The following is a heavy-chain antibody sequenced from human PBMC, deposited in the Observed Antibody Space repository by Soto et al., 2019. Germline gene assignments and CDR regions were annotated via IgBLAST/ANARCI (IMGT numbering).Heavy chain of an antibody. CDR2: IDWDDDK. CDR3: ASSSGGSCDVDY. CDR1: GFSLSTSGMC. D-gene: IGHD2-15*01. Sequence: QSGPTLVNPTQTLTLTCTFSGFSLSTSGMCVSWIRQPPGKALEWLARIDWDDDKYYSTSLKTRLTISKDTSKNQVVLTMTNMDPVDTATYYCASSSGGSCDVDYWGQGTLVTVSS. J-gene: IGHJ4*02. V-gene: IGHV2-70*11.